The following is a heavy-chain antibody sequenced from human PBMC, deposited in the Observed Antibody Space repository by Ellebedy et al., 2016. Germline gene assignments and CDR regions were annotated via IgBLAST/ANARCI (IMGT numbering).Heavy chain of an antibody. Sequence: SETLSLTCAVYGGSFSGYYWSWIRQPPGKGLEWIGEINHSGSTNYNPSLKSRVTISVDTPKNQFSLKLSSVTAADTAVYYCARGPAYGDFWGQGTLVTFSS. D-gene: IGHD4-17*01. CDR3: ARGPAYGDF. CDR2: INHSGST. V-gene: IGHV4-34*01. CDR1: GGSFSGYY. J-gene: IGHJ4*02.